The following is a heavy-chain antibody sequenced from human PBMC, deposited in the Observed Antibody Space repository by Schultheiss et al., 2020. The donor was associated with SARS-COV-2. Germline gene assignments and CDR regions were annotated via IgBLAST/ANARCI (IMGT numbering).Heavy chain of an antibody. CDR1: GGSISSSIYY. CDR3: ARGGSGSYSSYYYYYYMDV. V-gene: IGHV4-39*07. D-gene: IGHD3-10*01. J-gene: IGHJ6*03. Sequence: SETLSLTCTVSGGSISSSIYYWGWIRQPPGKGLEWIGSIYYSGSTYYNPSLKSRVTMSVDTSKNQFSLKLSSVTAADTAVYYCARGGSGSYSSYYYYYYMDVWGNGTTVTVSS. CDR2: IYYSGST.